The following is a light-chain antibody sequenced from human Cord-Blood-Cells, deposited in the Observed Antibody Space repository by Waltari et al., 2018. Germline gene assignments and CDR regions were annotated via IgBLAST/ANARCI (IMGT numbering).Light chain of an antibody. CDR1: QSVSSSY. V-gene: IGKV3-20*01. CDR2: GAS. CDR3: QQYGSSPPFT. Sequence: ELVLTPSPGTLSLSQGERATIPCRARQSVSSSYLAWYQQKPGQAPRLLIYGASSMATGIPDRFSGSGSGTDFTLTISRLEPEDFAVYYCQQYGSSPPFTFGPGTKVDIK. J-gene: IGKJ3*01.